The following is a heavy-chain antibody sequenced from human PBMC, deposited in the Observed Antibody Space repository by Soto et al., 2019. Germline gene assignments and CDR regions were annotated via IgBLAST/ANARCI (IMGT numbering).Heavy chain of an antibody. D-gene: IGHD3-22*01. V-gene: IGHV3-33*01. CDR3: ARDPSWAMIVVTYYFDY. J-gene: IGHJ4*02. CDR2: IWYDGSNK. CDR1: GFTFSSYG. Sequence: QVQLVESGGGVVQPGRSLRLSCAASGFTFSSYGMHWVRQAPGKGLEWVAVIWYDGSNKYYADSVKGRFTISRDNSKHTLYLQMNSLRAEDTAVYYCARDPSWAMIVVTYYFDYWGQGTLVTVSS.